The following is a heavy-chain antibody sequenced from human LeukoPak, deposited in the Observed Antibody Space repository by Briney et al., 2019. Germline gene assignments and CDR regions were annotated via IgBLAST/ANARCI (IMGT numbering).Heavy chain of an antibody. D-gene: IGHD4-17*01. Sequence: GGSLRLSCAASGFTFDSFAMSWVRQAPGKGLEWLSAISGSGASTCYGDSVKGRFTISRDNSRDTLYLQMDSLRAEDTAVYYCAKRPTTVTTFGRDYWGQGTLVTVSS. V-gene: IGHV3-23*01. CDR1: GFTFDSFA. J-gene: IGHJ4*02. CDR2: ISGSGAST. CDR3: AKRPTTVTTFGRDY.